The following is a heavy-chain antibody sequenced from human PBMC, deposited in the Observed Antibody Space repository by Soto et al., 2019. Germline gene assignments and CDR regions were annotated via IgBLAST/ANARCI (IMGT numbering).Heavy chain of an antibody. V-gene: IGHV1-69*13. CDR1: GVTFSSYA. Sequence: SVKVSCKASGVTFSSYAISWVRQAPLQGLEWMGGIIPIFGTANYAQKFQGRVTITADESTSTAYMELSSLRSEATAVYYCARDHVYLAAAVTNWFEPWGQGTRVTVSS. CDR2: IIPIFGTA. J-gene: IGHJ5*02. CDR3: ARDHVYLAAAVTNWFEP. D-gene: IGHD6-13*01.